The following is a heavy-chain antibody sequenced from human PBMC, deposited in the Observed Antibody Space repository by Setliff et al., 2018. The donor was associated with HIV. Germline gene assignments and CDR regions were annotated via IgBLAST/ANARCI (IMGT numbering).Heavy chain of an antibody. J-gene: IGHJ4*02. Sequence: SETLSLTCTVSGGSISSGDYYWSWIRQPPGKGLEWIGYIYSSGSTYYNPSLKSRFTISVDTSKNQFSLKLSSVTAADTAVYYCARVRGSSYFGTFDYWGQGALVTVSS. D-gene: IGHD1-26*01. CDR2: IYSSGST. V-gene: IGHV4-30-4*08. CDR1: GGSISSGDYY. CDR3: ARVRGSSYFGTFDY.